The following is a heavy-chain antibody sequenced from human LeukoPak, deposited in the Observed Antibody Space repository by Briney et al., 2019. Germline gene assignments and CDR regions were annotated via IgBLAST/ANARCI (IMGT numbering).Heavy chain of an antibody. CDR1: GFTFSSYW. CDR3: APFPMEFDY. CDR2: IKQDGSEK. V-gene: IGHV3-7*05. J-gene: IGHJ4*02. D-gene: IGHD3-3*01. Sequence: PGVSLRLSCAASGFTFSSYWMSWVRQAPGKGLEWVANIKQDGSEKYYVDSVKGRFTISRDNAKNTLYLQMNGLRAEDTAVYYCAPFPMEFDYWGQGTLVTVSS.